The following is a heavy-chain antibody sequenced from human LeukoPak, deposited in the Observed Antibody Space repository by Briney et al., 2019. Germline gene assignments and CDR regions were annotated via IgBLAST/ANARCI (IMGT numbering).Heavy chain of an antibody. V-gene: IGHV5-51*01. CDR2: IYPGDSDT. CDR1: GYNFNDYW. Sequence: GESLKISCKGSGYNFNDYWIAWVRQLPGRGLEWMGIIYPGDSDTAYSPSFQGQVTTSVDKSASAAYLQWSSLKASDTATYYCARHSYDILKWGQGTAVTVSS. J-gene: IGHJ4*02. D-gene: IGHD3-9*01. CDR3: ARHSYDILK.